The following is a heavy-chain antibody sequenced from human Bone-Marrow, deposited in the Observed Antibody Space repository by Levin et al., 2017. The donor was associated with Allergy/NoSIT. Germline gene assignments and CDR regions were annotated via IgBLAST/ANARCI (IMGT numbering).Heavy chain of an antibody. CDR2: INSDGSST. V-gene: IGHV3-74*01. Sequence: PGGSLRLSCAASGFTFSSLWMHWVRQAPGKGLVWVSRINSDGSSTTYADSVRGRFTISRDNAKNTVYLVMNSLRAEDTAMYYCVRDYGGSGSANAFDIWGQGTMVTVSS. CDR3: VRDYGGSGSANAFDI. D-gene: IGHD4-23*01. CDR1: GFTFSSLW. J-gene: IGHJ3*02.